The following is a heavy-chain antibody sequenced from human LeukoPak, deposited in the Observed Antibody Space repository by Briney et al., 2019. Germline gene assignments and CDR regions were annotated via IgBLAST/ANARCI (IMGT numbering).Heavy chain of an antibody. Sequence: ASVKVSCKASGYTFTSYGISWVRQAPGQGLEWMGWISAYNGNTNYAQKLQGRVTITADKSTSTAYMELSSLRSEDTAVYYCARESIVVVVAATHNWFDPWGQGTLVTVSS. V-gene: IGHV1-18*01. CDR3: ARESIVVVVAATHNWFDP. CDR1: GYTFTSYG. D-gene: IGHD2-15*01. CDR2: ISAYNGNT. J-gene: IGHJ5*02.